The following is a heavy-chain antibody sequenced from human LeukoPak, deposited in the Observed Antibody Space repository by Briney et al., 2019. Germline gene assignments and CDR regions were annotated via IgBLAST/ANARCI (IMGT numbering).Heavy chain of an antibody. CDR2: MTVTGSYI. CDR1: GFTLGSYT. CDR3: ARVGPWVNPDYYYYMDV. D-gene: IGHD1-14*01. Sequence: GGSLRLSCAASGFTLGSYTMNWVRQAPGKGVDWVSSMTVTGSYIYYADSVKGRFTISRDNTNNSLFLQMNSLRAEDTGVYYCARVGPWVNPDYYYYMDVWGKGTTVTVSS. J-gene: IGHJ6*03. V-gene: IGHV3-21*01.